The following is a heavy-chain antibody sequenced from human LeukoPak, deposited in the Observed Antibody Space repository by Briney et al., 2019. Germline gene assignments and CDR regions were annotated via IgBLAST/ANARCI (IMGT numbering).Heavy chain of an antibody. CDR3: AREGATTRKSDY. Sequence: SETLSLTCTVSGGSISSYYWSWIRQPPGKGLEWIGYIYYSGSTNYNPSLKSRVTISVDTSKSQFSLNLSSVTAADTAVYYFAREGATTRKSDYWGQGTLVIVSS. V-gene: IGHV4-4*08. CDR2: IYYSGST. D-gene: IGHD1-26*01. J-gene: IGHJ4*02. CDR1: GGSISSYY.